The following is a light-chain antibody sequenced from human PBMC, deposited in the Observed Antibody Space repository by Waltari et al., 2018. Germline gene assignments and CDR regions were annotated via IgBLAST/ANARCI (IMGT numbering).Light chain of an antibody. CDR2: ADY. CDR1: SSDVGTYNL. V-gene: IGLV2-23*01. J-gene: IGLJ3*02. Sequence: QSPLTQPASVSGSPGQSITISCTGTSSDVGTYNLVSWYQQHPGKAPKLMIYADYKRPSGVSNRFSGSKSGNTASLTISGLQAEDEADYYCCSYVSGDTWVFGGGTELAVL. CDR3: CSYVSGDTWV.